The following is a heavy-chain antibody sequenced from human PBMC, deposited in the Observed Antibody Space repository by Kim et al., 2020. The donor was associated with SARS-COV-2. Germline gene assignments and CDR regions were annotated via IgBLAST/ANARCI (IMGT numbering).Heavy chain of an antibody. CDR3: AISQGSSPPAYYYGMDV. CDR2: ISWNSGSI. J-gene: IGHJ6*02. Sequence: GGSLRLSCAASGFTFDDYAMHWVRQAPGKGLEWVSGISWNSGSIGYADSVKGRFTISRDNAKNSLYLQMNSLRAEDTALYYCAISQGSSPPAYYYGMDVWGQGTTVTVSS. V-gene: IGHV3-9*01. CDR1: GFTFDDYA. D-gene: IGHD2-2*01.